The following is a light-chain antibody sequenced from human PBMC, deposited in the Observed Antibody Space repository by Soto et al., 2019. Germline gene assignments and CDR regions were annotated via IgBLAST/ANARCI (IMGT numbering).Light chain of an antibody. CDR1: QSVSSY. Sequence: EIVLTQSPATLSLSPGERATLSCRASQSVSSYLAWYQQKPGQAPRLLIYDASNSATGIPARFSGSGSGTDFTLTISSLEPEDFAVYYCQQRSNWPPITGGQVTLFEI. CDR3: QQRSNWPPIT. V-gene: IGKV3-11*01. CDR2: DAS. J-gene: IGKJ5*01.